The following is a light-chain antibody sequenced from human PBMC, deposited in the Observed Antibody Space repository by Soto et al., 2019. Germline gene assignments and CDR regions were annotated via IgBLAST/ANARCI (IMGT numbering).Light chain of an antibody. J-gene: IGKJ5*01. CDR1: QSVSNS. Sequence: EIMMTQSPPTLSVSPGETATLSCRASQSVSNSLAWYQHKPGQPPRLLIYAASTGATALPARFSGSGSGTEFTLTISSMQSEDFAVYYCQQYNNWPPPITFGQGTRLEI. V-gene: IGKV3-15*01. CDR3: QQYNNWPPPIT. CDR2: AAS.